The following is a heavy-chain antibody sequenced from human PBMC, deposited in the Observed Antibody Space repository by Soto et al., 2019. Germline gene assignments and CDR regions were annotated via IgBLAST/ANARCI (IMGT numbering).Heavy chain of an antibody. CDR2: INNDGTSI. V-gene: IGHV3-74*01. J-gene: IGHJ4*02. CDR3: VRGPPGTSYGSL. D-gene: IGHD5-18*01. Sequence: EVQLVESGGGLVQPGGSLRLSCAASGFTFSNYWMHWVRQVPGKGLVWVSRINNDGTSIAYSDSVKGRFTISRDNAKNTLYLQMNSLRAADTAVYHCVRGPPGTSYGSLWGQGTLVTVSS. CDR1: GFTFSNYW.